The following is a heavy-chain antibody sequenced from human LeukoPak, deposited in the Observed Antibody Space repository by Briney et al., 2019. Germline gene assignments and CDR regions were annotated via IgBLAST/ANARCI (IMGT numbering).Heavy chain of an antibody. Sequence: GGSLRLSCAASGFTFGSYAMSWVRQAPGKGLEWVSAISGSGGSTYYADSVKGRFTISRDNSKNTLYLQMNSLRAEDTAVYYCAKDWRYCSSTSCPMDHYFDYWGQGTLVTVSS. V-gene: IGHV3-23*01. CDR1: GFTFGSYA. CDR3: AKDWRYCSSTSCPMDHYFDY. D-gene: IGHD2-2*01. J-gene: IGHJ4*02. CDR2: ISGSGGST.